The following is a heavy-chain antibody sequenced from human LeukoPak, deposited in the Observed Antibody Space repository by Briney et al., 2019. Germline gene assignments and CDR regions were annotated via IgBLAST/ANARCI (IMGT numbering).Heavy chain of an antibody. V-gene: IGHV3-74*01. J-gene: IGHJ4*02. D-gene: IGHD2-2*01. CDR1: GNYW. CDR2: VNSDGSWT. CDR3: VSFYETN. Sequence: GGSLRLSCAASGNYWMHWVRQAPGKGLVWVSHVNSDGSWTSHADSVKGRFTISKDNAKNTVYLQMNNLRTEDTAVYYCVSFYETNWGRGTLVTVSS.